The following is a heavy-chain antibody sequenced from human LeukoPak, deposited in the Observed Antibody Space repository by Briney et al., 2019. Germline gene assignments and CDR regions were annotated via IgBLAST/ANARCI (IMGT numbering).Heavy chain of an antibody. CDR1: GGTFSSYA. CDR3: ASRLYCSNTRCRNFPFAY. D-gene: IGHD2-2*01. CDR2: IIPIFGTA. J-gene: IGHJ4*02. Sequence: ASVKVSCKASGGTFSSYAINWVRQAPGQGLEWMGGIIPIFGTANYAQKFQDGVTITADESTSTAYMELSSLRSEDTAIYYCASRLYCSNTRCRNFPFAYWGQGTLVTVSS. V-gene: IGHV1-69*13.